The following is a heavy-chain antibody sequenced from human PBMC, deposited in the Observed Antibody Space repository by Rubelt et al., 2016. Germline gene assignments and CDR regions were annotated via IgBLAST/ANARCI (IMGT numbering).Heavy chain of an antibody. J-gene: IGHJ5*02. V-gene: IGHV4-38-2*02. Sequence: QVQLQQWGAGLLKPSETLSLICNVSGYSINSGYHWGWIRQPPGTGLEWIGSIYYSGSTYYNPSLKSRVTISVDTSKNHFSLKLSSVTAADTAVYYCAIENDYGDYNWFDPWGQGTLVTVSS. CDR3: AIENDYGDYNWFDP. CDR1: GYSINSGYH. D-gene: IGHD4-17*01. CDR2: IYYSGST.